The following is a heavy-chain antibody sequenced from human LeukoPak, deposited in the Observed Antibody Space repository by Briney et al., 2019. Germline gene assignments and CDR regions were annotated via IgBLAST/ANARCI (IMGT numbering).Heavy chain of an antibody. CDR3: ARDPGDY. Sequence: SETLSLTCTVSGDSISSSSYYWSWIRQPAGKGLEWIGRIYTSGSTNYNPSLKSRVTMSVDTSKNQFSLKLSSVTAADTAVYYCARDPGDYWGQGTLVTVSS. CDR2: IYTSGST. CDR1: GDSISSSSYY. J-gene: IGHJ4*02. V-gene: IGHV4-61*02.